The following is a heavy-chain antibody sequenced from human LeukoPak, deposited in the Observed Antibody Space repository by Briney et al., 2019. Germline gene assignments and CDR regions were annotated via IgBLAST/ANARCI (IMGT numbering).Heavy chain of an antibody. J-gene: IGHJ6*03. V-gene: IGHV4-34*01. CDR2: VNHSGST. D-gene: IGHD1-26*01. CDR1: GFTFSSYG. Sequence: GSLRLSCAASGFTFSSYGMHWVRQPPGKGLEWIGDVNHSGSTNYNPSLKSRVTISIDTSKNQFSLNLRSVTAADTAVYYCARHVWELLLGDLYYHYYMDVWGKGTTVTVSS. CDR3: ARHVWELLLGDLYYHYYMDV.